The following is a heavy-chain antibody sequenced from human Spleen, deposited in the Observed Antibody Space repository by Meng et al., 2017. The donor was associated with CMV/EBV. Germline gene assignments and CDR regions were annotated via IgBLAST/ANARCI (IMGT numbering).Heavy chain of an antibody. D-gene: IGHD4-23*01. CDR2: ISAYNGDT. V-gene: IGHV1-18*01. CDR3: ARRRVTHYYYYGMDV. Sequence: ASVKVSCKASGYTFTNYGVTWVRQAPGQGLEWMGWISAYNGDTNYAQKLQDRITMTRDTSISTAYMELSRLRSDDTAVYYCARRRVTHYYYYGMDVWGQGTTVTVSS. J-gene: IGHJ6*02. CDR1: GYTFTNYG.